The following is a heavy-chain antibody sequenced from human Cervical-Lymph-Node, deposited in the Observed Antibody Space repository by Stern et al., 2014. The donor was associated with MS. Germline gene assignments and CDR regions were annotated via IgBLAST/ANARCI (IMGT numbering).Heavy chain of an antibody. D-gene: IGHD5-12*01. CDR3: ANRDMGYTYGRHDY. Sequence: VKLEEYGAEVKKPGSSVKVSCKASGGTFNNHVISWGRQARGQGLEWMGGIVPLFGTTDYAREFKSRVTSTADTLTSTVYMFLSSLNREDTGIYYCANRDMGYTYGRHDYWGQGTLVTVS. CDR1: GGTFNNHV. CDR2: IVPLFGTT. J-gene: IGHJ4*02. V-gene: IGHV1-69*06.